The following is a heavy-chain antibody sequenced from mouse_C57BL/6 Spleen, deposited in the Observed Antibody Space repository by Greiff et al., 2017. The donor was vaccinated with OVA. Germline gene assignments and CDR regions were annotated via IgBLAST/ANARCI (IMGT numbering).Heavy chain of an antibody. CDR1: GYTFTNYY. CDR2: INPNNGST. Sequence: EVQLQQSGPELVKPGASVKISCTASGYTFTNYYMTWVKQSHGKSLEWIGDINPNNGSTSYNQTFKGKATLTVDKSSSTAYMGLSSLTSEDSAVYYSARGYGNNYWYFDVWGTGTTVTVAS. D-gene: IGHD1-1*01. CDR3: ARGYGNNYWYFDV. V-gene: IGHV1-26*01. J-gene: IGHJ1*03.